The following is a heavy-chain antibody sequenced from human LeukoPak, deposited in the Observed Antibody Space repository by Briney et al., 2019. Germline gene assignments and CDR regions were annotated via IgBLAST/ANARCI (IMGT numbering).Heavy chain of an antibody. CDR2: LSYDGNNK. V-gene: IGHV3-30*04. Sequence: GSLRLSCAASGFIFSSYAMHWVRQAPGKGLEWVAILSYDGNNKYYADSVKGRFTISRDNSKNALYLQMNSLRAEDTAVYYCARDKDYVRYYYMDVWGKGTTVTVSS. J-gene: IGHJ6*03. D-gene: IGHD3-16*01. CDR1: GFIFSSYA. CDR3: ARDKDYVRYYYMDV.